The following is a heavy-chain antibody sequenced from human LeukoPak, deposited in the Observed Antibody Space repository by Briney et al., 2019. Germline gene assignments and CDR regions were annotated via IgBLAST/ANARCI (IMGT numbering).Heavy chain of an antibody. CDR3: AKDTAIVVVITRPSLLDY. Sequence: PGTSLRLSCAASGFTFISYAIHWVRQAPGKGLEWVAVISFHGTDTFYADSVKGRFTISRDNSKNTLYLQMNSLRAEDTAVYYCAKDTAIVVVITRPSLLDYWGQGTLVTVSS. V-gene: IGHV3-30*04. CDR1: GFTFISYA. CDR2: ISFHGTDT. J-gene: IGHJ4*02. D-gene: IGHD3-22*01.